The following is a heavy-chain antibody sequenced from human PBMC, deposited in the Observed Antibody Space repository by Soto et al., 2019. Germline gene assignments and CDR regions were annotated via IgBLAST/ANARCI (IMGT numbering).Heavy chain of an antibody. D-gene: IGHD6-13*01. CDR2: INPNSGDT. Sequence: ASVKVSCKASGYTFIGYYMHWVRQAPGQGLEWMGWINPNSGDTNYAENFQGRVTVTRDTSISTAYMELSSLRSDDAAVYYCTSFYSSSRGEYHYYGMDVWGQGTTVTVSS. V-gene: IGHV1-2*02. CDR3: TSFYSSSRGEYHYYGMDV. J-gene: IGHJ6*02. CDR1: GYTFIGYY.